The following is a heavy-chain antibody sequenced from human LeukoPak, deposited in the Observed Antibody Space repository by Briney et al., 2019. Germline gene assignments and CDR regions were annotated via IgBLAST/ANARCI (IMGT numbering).Heavy chain of an antibody. D-gene: IGHD2-15*01. CDR2: IIPIFGTA. CDR1: GGTFSSYA. J-gene: IGHJ5*02. V-gene: IGHV1-69*06. Sequence: GSSVKVSCKASGGTFSSYAISWVRQAPGQGLELMGGIIPIFGTANYAQKFQGRVTITADKSTSTAYMELSSLRSEDTAVYYCAKVVAAIPSDNWFDPWGQGTLVTVSS. CDR3: AKVVAAIPSDNWFDP.